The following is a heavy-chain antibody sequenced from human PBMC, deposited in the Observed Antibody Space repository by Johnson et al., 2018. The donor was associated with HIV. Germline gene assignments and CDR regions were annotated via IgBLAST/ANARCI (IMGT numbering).Heavy chain of an antibody. V-gene: IGHV3-30*04. Sequence: VQLVESGGGVVQPGRSLRLSCAASGFRFSTYALHWVRQTPGKGLEWVALISDDGSKIYHADSVKGRFTISRDNSKNTLYLQINSLRAEDPAVYYCARVSSSVTTARYGAFDIWGQGTMVTVSS. CDR3: ARVSSSVTTARYGAFDI. D-gene: IGHD4-17*01. CDR1: GFRFSTYA. J-gene: IGHJ3*02. CDR2: ISDDGSKI.